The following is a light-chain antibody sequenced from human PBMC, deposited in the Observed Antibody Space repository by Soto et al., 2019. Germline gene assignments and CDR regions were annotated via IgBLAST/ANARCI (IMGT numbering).Light chain of an antibody. CDR3: TSYASTSTQV. CDR1: SSDVGGYDY. Sequence: QSVLTQPASVSGSPGQSIIISCTGTSSDVGGYDYVSWYQQHPGTAPRLIIYEVTNRPSGVSSRFSGSKSGDTASLTISGLQAEDEAYYYCTSYASTSTQVFGTGTKVTVL. V-gene: IGLV2-14*01. J-gene: IGLJ1*01. CDR2: EVT.